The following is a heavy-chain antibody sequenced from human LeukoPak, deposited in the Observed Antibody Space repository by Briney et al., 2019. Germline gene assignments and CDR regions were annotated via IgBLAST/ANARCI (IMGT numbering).Heavy chain of an antibody. CDR2: IYHSGST. CDR1: GGSISSGGYS. D-gene: IGHD3-10*01. Sequence: SSQTLSLTCTVSGGSISSGGYSWSWIRQPPGKGLEWIGNIYHSGSTYHNPSLKSRVIISVDRSKNQFSLKLSSVTAADTAVYYCARDLGYGSGYFDYWGQGTLVTVSS. J-gene: IGHJ4*02. V-gene: IGHV4-30-2*01. CDR3: ARDLGYGSGYFDY.